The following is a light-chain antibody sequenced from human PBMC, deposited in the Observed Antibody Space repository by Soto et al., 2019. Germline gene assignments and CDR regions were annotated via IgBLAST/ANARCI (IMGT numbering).Light chain of an antibody. CDR1: QSVSTH. V-gene: IGKV3-15*01. Sequence: EIVVTQSPGILSVSPGDRATLSCRVSQSVSTHLAWYQQKPGQAPTLLICAASTRATGIPAIFTGSGSCTDFTLTISSLQSEDFAVSYCQEYSKWPLFTFCPWTRVYSK. CDR3: QEYSKWPLFT. CDR2: AAS. J-gene: IGKJ3*01.